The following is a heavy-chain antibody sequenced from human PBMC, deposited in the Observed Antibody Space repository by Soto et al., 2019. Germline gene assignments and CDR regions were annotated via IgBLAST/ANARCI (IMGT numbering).Heavy chain of an antibody. V-gene: IGHV3-20*04. D-gene: IGHD3-10*01. CDR3: ARIGSRSYRLDY. Sequence: EVQLVESGGGVVRPGGSLRLSCAASGFTFDDYGMSWVRQAPGKGLEWVSGINWNGDSIGYADSVKGRFTISRDNAKNSLYLEMNSLRAEDTALYYCARIGSRSYRLDYWGQGTLVTVSS. J-gene: IGHJ4*02. CDR1: GFTFDDYG. CDR2: INWNGDSI.